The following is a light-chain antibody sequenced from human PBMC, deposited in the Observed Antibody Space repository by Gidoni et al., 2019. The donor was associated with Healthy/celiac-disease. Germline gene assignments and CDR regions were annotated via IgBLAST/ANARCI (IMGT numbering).Light chain of an antibody. CDR3: QQYNNWPSYT. CDR1: QSVSSN. Sequence: EIVLTQSPATLSVSPGERATLSCRASQSVSSNLAWYQQKPGQAPRLLIYGASTRATGIPARCSGSGYGTEFTLTISSLQSEDFAVYYCQQYNNWPSYTFGQGTKLEIK. J-gene: IGKJ2*01. CDR2: GAS. V-gene: IGKV3-15*01.